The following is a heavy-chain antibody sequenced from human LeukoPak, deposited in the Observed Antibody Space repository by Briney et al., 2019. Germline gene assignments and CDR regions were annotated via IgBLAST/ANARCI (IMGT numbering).Heavy chain of an antibody. CDR2: ISAYNGNT. V-gene: IGHV1-18*01. J-gene: IGHJ5*02. CDR3: ARLIPQKWELPGKWFDP. Sequence: ASVKVSCKASGYTFTSYGISWVRHAPGQGLEWMGWISAYNGNTNYAQKLQGRVTVTTDTSTSTASMELRSLRSDDTAVYYCARLIPQKWELPGKWFDPWGQGTLVTVSS. D-gene: IGHD1-26*01. CDR1: GYTFTSYG.